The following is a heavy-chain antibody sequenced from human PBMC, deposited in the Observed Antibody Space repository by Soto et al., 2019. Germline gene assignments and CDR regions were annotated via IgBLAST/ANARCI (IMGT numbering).Heavy chain of an antibody. J-gene: IGHJ5*02. CDR3: TSNYDFWSGYYLSGSGSWFDP. D-gene: IGHD3-3*01. V-gene: IGHV3-73*01. CDR2: IRSKANSYAT. CDR1: GFTFSGSA. Sequence: GGSLRLSCAASGFTFSGSAMHWVRQASGKGLEWVGRIRSKANSYATAYAASVKGRFTISRDDSKNTAYLQMNSLKTEDTAVYYCTSNYDFWSGYYLSGSGSWFDPWGQGTLVTVSS.